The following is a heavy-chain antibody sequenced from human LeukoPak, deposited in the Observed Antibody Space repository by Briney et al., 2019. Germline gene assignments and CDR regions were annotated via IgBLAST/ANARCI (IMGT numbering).Heavy chain of an antibody. V-gene: IGHV4-59*01. J-gene: IGHJ6*03. CDR1: GGSISSYY. Sequence: SETLSLTCTVSGGSISSYYWGWIRQPPGKGLEWIGYIYYSGSTNYNPSLKSRVTISVDTSKNQFSLKLSSVTAADTAVYYCARGKASGYSYGYYYYYYMDVWGKGTTVTVSS. CDR3: ARGKASGYSYGYYYYYYMDV. D-gene: IGHD5-18*01. CDR2: IYYSGST.